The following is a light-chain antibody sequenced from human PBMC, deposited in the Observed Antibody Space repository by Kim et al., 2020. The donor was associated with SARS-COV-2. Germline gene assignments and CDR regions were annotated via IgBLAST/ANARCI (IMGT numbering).Light chain of an antibody. V-gene: IGLV3-19*01. J-gene: IGLJ3*02. CDR2: EKN. CDR3: NSRESGVNHVV. CDR1: SLRSYY. Sequence: LVQTVRITCQGDSLRSYYATWYQQKPGQAPLLVLYEKNNRPSGIPDRFSGSSSGNTASLTITGAQAEDEADYYCNSRESGVNHVVFGGGTQLTVL.